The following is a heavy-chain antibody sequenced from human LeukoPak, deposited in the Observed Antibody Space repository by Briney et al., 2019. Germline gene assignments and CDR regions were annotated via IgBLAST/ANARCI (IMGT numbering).Heavy chain of an antibody. D-gene: IGHD2-2*02. CDR2: ISAYNGNT. CDR1: GYTFTSYG. J-gene: IGHJ5*02. CDR3: ARCGYQLLYGDWFDP. Sequence: ASVKVSCKASGYTFTSYGISWVRQAPGQGLEWMGWISAYNGNTNYAQKLQGRVTMTTDTSTSTAYMELRSLRPDDTAVYYCARCGYQLLYGDWFDPWGQGTLVTVSS. V-gene: IGHV1-18*01.